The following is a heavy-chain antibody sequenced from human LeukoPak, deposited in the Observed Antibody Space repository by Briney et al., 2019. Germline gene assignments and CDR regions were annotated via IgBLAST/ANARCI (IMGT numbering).Heavy chain of an antibody. V-gene: IGHV4-61*05. CDR1: GGSISSSSYY. D-gene: IGHD2-2*01. CDR2: IYYSGST. J-gene: IGHJ6*03. Sequence: PSETLSLTCTVSGGSISSSSYYWGWIRQPPGKGLEWIGYIYYSGSTNYNPSLKSRVTISVDTSKNQFSLKLSSVTAADTAVYYCARVKYQQRRYYYYYMDVWGKGTTVTVSS. CDR3: ARVKYQQRRYYYYYMDV.